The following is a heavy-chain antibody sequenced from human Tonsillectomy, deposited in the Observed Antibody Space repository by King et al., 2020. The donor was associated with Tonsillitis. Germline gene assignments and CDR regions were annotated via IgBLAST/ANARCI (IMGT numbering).Heavy chain of an antibody. J-gene: IGHJ6*03. CDR2: ISYSGST. V-gene: IGHV4-31*03. D-gene: IGHD4-17*01. CDR3: ASTAPPYYYYYMDV. Sequence: QLQESGPGLVKPSQTLSLTCTVSGGSISSGGYYWSWIRQHPGKGLEWIGYISYSGSTFYNPSLKSRLTISLDTSKNQFSLRLSSVTVADTALYYCASTAPPYYYYYMDVWGKGTTVTVSS. CDR1: GGSISSGGYY.